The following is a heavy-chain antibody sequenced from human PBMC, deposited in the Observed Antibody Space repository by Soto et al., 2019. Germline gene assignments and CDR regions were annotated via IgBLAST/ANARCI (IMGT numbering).Heavy chain of an antibody. CDR2: INQDGSEK. V-gene: IGHV3-7*01. J-gene: IGHJ6*02. CDR1: QFTFSNYW. CDR3: ARASPGMDV. Sequence: PGGSPGLSCAGSQFTFSNYWMNWVRQAPGKGLEWVANINQDGSEKYYVDSVKGRFTISRDIAKNSLFLQMNSLRADDTAVYYCARASPGMDVWGQRTTSTLSS.